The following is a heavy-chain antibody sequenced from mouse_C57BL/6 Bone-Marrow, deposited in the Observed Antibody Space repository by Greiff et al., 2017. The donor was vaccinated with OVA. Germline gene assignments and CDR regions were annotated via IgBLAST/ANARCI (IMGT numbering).Heavy chain of an antibody. D-gene: IGHD2-1*01. CDR2: IHPNSGST. V-gene: IGHV1-64*01. CDR3: ARSFYGNPGLLAY. Sequence: QVQLQQPGAELVKPGASVKLSCKASGYTFTSYWMHWVKQRPGQGLEWIGMIHPNSGSTNYNEKFKSKATLTVDKSSSTAYMQLSSLTSEDAAVYCCARSFYGNPGLLAYWGQGTLVTVSA. J-gene: IGHJ3*01. CDR1: GYTFTSYW.